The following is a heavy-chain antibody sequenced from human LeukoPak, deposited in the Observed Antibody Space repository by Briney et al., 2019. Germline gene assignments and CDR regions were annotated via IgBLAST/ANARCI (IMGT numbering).Heavy chain of an antibody. CDR3: TSRRTSCYHWFDP. Sequence: GGSLRLSCAASGFTFSTSWMAWVRQAPGKGLEWVANINQDGSEAYYVDSVKGRFTISRDNAMSSLYLQMNSLRAEDTAVYYCTSRRTSCYHWFDPWGQGTLVTVSS. CDR1: GFTFSTSW. CDR2: INQDGSEA. D-gene: IGHD2-2*01. V-gene: IGHV3-7*01. J-gene: IGHJ5*02.